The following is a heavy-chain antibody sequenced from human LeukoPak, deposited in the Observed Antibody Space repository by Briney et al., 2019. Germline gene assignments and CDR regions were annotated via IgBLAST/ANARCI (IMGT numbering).Heavy chain of an antibody. J-gene: IGHJ4*02. CDR3: ARVAYYGSGTYYFDY. CDR2: IYYSGST. D-gene: IGHD3-10*01. CDR1: GGSISSGGYY. V-gene: IGHV4-31*03. Sequence: SETLSLTCTVSGGSISSGGYYWSWIRQHPGKGLEWIGYIYYSGSTYYNPSLKSRVTISVDTSKNQFSLKLSSVTAADTAVYYCARVAYYGSGTYYFDYWGQGALVTVSS.